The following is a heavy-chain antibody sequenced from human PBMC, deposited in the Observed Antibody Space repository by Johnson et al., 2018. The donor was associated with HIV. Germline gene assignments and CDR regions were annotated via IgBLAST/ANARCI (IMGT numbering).Heavy chain of an antibody. CDR1: GFTVSSNY. CDR3: AKDYPNSDWAVPDAFDI. CDR2: IYSGGST. V-gene: IGHV3-66*02. J-gene: IGHJ3*02. Sequence: VQLVESGGGLVQPGGSLRLSCAASGFTVSSNYMSWVRQAPGKGLEWVSVIYSGGSTYYADSVNGRFTISRDNSKNTLYLQMNSLRAEDTAVYYCAKDYPNSDWAVPDAFDIWGQGTMVTVSS. D-gene: IGHD3-16*01.